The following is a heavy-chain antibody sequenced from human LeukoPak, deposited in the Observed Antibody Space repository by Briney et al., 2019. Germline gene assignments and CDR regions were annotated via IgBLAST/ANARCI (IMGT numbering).Heavy chain of an antibody. CDR2: ISYDGSNK. J-gene: IGHJ1*01. D-gene: IGHD3-10*01. CDR3: ERGGITMVRGAYL. CDR1: GFTFSSYA. Sequence: GRSLRLSCAASGFTFSSYAMHWVRQAPGKGLEWVAVISYDGSNKYYADSVKGRFTISRDNSKNTLYLQMNSLRAEDTAVYYCERGGITMVRGAYLWGQGSLVTVSA. V-gene: IGHV3-30*04.